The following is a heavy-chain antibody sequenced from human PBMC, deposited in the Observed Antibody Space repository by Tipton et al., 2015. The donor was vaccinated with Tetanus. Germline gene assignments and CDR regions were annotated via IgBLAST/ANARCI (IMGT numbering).Heavy chain of an antibody. J-gene: IGHJ3*01. CDR2: VYATGNT. CDR1: GGSVSSFY. Sequence: TLSLTCTVSGGSVSSFYWSWIRQSAGKGLEWIGRVYATGNTNYNPSLEGRVTMSIGASKTQFSLSLSCVTAADTAVDYCAREVISADGADGFELWGLGTMVTVSS. CDR3: AREVISADGADGFEL. V-gene: IGHV4-4*07. D-gene: IGHD2-15*01.